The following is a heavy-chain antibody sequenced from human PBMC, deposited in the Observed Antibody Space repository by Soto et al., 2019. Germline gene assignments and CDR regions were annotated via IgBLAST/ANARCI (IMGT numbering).Heavy chain of an antibody. Sequence: SAKVSFTASCYTITCDGLSWVRQAPGQGLEWMGWISAYNGNTNYAQKLQGRVTMTTDTSTSTAYMELRSLRSDDTAVYYCARHAVDSSSWIDYWGQGTLVTVSS. D-gene: IGHD6-13*01. CDR3: ARHAVDSSSWIDY. CDR2: ISAYNGNT. J-gene: IGHJ4*02. V-gene: IGHV1-18*04. CDR1: CYTITCDG.